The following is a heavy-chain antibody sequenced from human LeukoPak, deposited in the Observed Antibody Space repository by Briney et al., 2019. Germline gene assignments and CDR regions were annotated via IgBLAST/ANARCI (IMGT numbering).Heavy chain of an antibody. V-gene: IGHV4-59*01. CDR2: IYYTGTT. CDR1: GGSINSYY. CDR3: VRDKGDGTRPSSERFDY. D-gene: IGHD5-24*01. J-gene: IGHJ4*02. Sequence: TSETLSLTCTVSGGSINSYYWSWLRQPPGRGLEWIGYIYYTGTTNYNPFLKSRVAISVDTSKNQFSLKLSSVTAADTAVYYCVRDKGDGTRPSSERFDYWGQGTLVTVSS.